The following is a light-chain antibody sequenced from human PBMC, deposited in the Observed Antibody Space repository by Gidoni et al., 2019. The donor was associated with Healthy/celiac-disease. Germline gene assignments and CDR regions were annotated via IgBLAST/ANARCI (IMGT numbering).Light chain of an antibody. CDR1: QSVSSA. Sequence: EIVLTQSPATLSLSPGERATLSCRASQSVSSALAWYQQNPGQAPRLLIYDASNRATGIPARFSGSASGTDFTLTISILEPEDFAVYYCQQRSNWPYTFGQGTKLEIK. J-gene: IGKJ2*01. CDR2: DAS. CDR3: QQRSNWPYT. V-gene: IGKV3-11*01.